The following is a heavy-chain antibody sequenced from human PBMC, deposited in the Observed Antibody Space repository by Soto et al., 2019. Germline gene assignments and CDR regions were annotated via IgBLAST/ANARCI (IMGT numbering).Heavy chain of an antibody. CDR2: IYPGDSDT. CDR3: ARQGTGIAAAGTRYGMDV. Sequence: GESLKISCKGSGYSFTSYWIGWVRQMPGKGLEWMGIIYPGDSDTRYSPSFQGQVTISADKSISTAYLQGSSLKASDTAMYYCARQGTGIAAAGTRYGMDVWGQGTTVTVSS. CDR1: GYSFTSYW. D-gene: IGHD6-13*01. V-gene: IGHV5-51*01. J-gene: IGHJ6*02.